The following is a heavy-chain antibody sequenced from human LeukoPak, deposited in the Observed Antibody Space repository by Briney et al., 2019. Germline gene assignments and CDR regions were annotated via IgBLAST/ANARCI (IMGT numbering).Heavy chain of an antibody. J-gene: IGHJ4*02. Sequence: PSQTLSLTCTVSGGSISSGGYYWSWIRQHPGKGLEWIGHIFTSGSTNYNPSLKSRVTISLDTSKNQFSLKLSSVTAADTAVYYCARGGRWLQFNYWGQGTLVTVSS. CDR1: GGSISSGGYY. V-gene: IGHV4-61*09. D-gene: IGHD5-24*01. CDR2: IFTSGST. CDR3: ARGGRWLQFNY.